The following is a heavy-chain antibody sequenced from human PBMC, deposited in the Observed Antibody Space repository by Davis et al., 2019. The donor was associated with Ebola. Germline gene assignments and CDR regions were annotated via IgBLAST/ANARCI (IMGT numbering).Heavy chain of an antibody. CDR2: ISSSGSTI. Sequence: GESLKISCAASGFTFSDYYMSWIRQAPGKGLEWVSYISSSGSTIYYADSVKGRFTISRDNAKNSLYLQMNSLRAEDTAVYYCAREGYSSSLYWYFDLWGRGTLVTVSS. CDR3: AREGYSSSLYWYFDL. J-gene: IGHJ2*01. V-gene: IGHV3-11*01. D-gene: IGHD6-6*01. CDR1: GFTFSDYY.